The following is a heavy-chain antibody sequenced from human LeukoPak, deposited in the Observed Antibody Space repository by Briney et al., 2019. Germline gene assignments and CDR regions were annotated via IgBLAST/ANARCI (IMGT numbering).Heavy chain of an antibody. CDR2: ISAYNGNT. CDR1: GYTFTSYG. J-gene: IGHJ4*02. CDR3: ARDLPDYDILTGYSNFDY. Sequence: ASVKVSCKASGYTFTSYGISWVRQAPGQWLEWMGWISAYNGNTNYAQKLQGRVTMTTDTSTSTAYMELRSLRSDDTAVYYCARDLPDYDILTGYSNFDYWGQGTLVTVSS. D-gene: IGHD3-9*01. V-gene: IGHV1-18*01.